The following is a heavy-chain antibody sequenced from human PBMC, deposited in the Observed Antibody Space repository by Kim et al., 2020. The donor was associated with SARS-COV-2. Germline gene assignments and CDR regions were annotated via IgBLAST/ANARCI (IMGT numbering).Heavy chain of an antibody. J-gene: IGHJ4*02. CDR3: ARDQGVGDGYFDY. V-gene: IGHV1-69*01. D-gene: IGHD1-26*01. Sequence: YAQKFQGRVTITADESTSTAYMELSSLRSEDTAVYYCARDQGVGDGYFDYWGQGTLVTVS.